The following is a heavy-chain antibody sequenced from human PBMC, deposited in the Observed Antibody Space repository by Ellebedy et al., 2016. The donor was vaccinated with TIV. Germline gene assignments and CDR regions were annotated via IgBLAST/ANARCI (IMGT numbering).Heavy chain of an antibody. D-gene: IGHD3/OR15-3a*01. CDR2: VNHSGNI. Sequence: SETLSLTCAVYGGSFSVYYWSWIRQFPGEGLEWIGEVNHSGNINYNPSLKSRVTISVDTSKNQFSLRLTSVTAADTAVYYCARNVLIFTFDKWYSDLWGRGTLVSVSS. V-gene: IGHV4-34*01. J-gene: IGHJ2*01. CDR3: ARNVLIFTFDKWYSDL. CDR1: GGSFSVYY.